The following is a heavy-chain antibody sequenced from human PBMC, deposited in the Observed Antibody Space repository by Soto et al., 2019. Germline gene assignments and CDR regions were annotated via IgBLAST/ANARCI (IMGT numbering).Heavy chain of an antibody. CDR3: ARDSRGFGGARIGYYYYGMDV. CDR2: IYYSGST. J-gene: IGHJ6*02. CDR1: CVSIISGGYY. V-gene: IGHV4-31*03. Sequence: SETLSLTCTVSCVSIISGGYYWSLIRQHPGKGLEWIGYIYYSGSTYYNPSLKSRVTISVDTSKNQFSLKLSSVTAADTAVYYCARDSRGFGGARIGYYYYGMDVWGQGTTVTVSS. D-gene: IGHD3-10*01.